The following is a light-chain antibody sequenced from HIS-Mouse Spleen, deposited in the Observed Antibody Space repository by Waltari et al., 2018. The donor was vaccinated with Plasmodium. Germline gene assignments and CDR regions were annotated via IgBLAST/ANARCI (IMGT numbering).Light chain of an antibody. CDR1: QSVSSN. V-gene: IGKV3-15*01. CDR3: QQYNNWPPLT. J-gene: IGKJ4*01. Sequence: IVMPQSPAPLSLSPGERATPPCRASQSVSSNLAWYQQKPGQAPRLLIYGASTRATGIPARFSGSGSGTEFTLTISSLQSEDFAVYYCQQYNNWPPLTFGGGTKVEIK. CDR2: GAS.